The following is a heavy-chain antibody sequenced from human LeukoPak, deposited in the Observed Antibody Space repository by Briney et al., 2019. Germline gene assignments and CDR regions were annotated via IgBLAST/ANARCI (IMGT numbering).Heavy chain of an antibody. Sequence: GGTLRLSCAASGFTFSSYARSWLRQAPGKGLEWVSAISGSGGSTYYADSVKGRFTISRDNSKDTLYLQMNCLRAEDTAVYYCAKAAETGTTPDYWGQGTLVTVSS. J-gene: IGHJ4*02. CDR3: AKAAETGTTPDY. D-gene: IGHD1-7*01. CDR1: GFTFSSYA. V-gene: IGHV3-23*01. CDR2: ISGSGGST.